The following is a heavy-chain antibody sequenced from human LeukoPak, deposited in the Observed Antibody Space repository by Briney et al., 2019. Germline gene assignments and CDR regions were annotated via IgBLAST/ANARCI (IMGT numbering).Heavy chain of an antibody. D-gene: IGHD2-15*01. Sequence: SETLSLTCAVYGGSFSGYYWSWIRQPPGKGLEWIGEINHMGITNYNPSLKSRVTISVDTSKNQFSLKLSSVTAADTAVYYCARALQGYCSGGSCYPNSTPRSFDYWGQGTLVTVSS. CDR1: GGSFSGYY. CDR3: ARALQGYCSGGSCYPNSTPRSFDY. V-gene: IGHV4-34*01. CDR2: INHMGIT. J-gene: IGHJ4*02.